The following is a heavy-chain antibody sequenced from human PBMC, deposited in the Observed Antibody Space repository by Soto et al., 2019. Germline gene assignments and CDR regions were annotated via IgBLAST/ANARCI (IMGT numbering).Heavy chain of an antibody. D-gene: IGHD6-19*01. V-gene: IGHV4-31*03. CDR2: IYYSGST. CDR1: VGSISSGGYY. Sequence: PSETLSLTCTFSVGSISSGGYYCSWIRQHPGKGLEWIGYIYYSGSTYYNPSLKSRVTISVDTSKNQFSLKLSSVTAADTAVYYCARDQAEPERAGGMEVWGQGTTVNVSS. J-gene: IGHJ6*02. CDR3: ARDQAEPERAGGMEV.